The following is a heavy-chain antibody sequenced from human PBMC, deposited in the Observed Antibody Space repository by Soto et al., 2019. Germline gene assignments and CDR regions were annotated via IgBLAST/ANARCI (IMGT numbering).Heavy chain of an antibody. D-gene: IGHD5-12*01. CDR3: ASRGRDGYGYFDY. J-gene: IGHJ4*02. CDR2: ISSSGSTI. CDR1: GFTFSDYY. Sequence: QVQLVESGGGLVKPGGSLRLSCAASGFTFSDYYMSWIRQAPGKGLEWVSYISSSGSTIYYADSVKGRFTISRDNANNSLYLQRNCVRAEDTAVDYCASRGRDGYGYFDYWGQGTLVTVSS. V-gene: IGHV3-11*01.